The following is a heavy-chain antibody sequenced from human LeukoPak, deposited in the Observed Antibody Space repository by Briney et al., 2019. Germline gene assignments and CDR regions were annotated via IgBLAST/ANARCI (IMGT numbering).Heavy chain of an antibody. CDR2: ISSSSSYI. Sequence: GPLRLSCAASGFAFSSYSMNWVRQPPGKGLEWVSSISSSSSYIYYADSVKGRFTISRDDAKNSLYLQMNSLRAEDTAVYYCARDEAARPDGYFYYYYYMDVWGKGTTVTVSS. V-gene: IGHV3-21*01. D-gene: IGHD6-6*01. CDR1: GFAFSSYS. J-gene: IGHJ6*03. CDR3: ARDEAARPDGYFYYYYYMDV.